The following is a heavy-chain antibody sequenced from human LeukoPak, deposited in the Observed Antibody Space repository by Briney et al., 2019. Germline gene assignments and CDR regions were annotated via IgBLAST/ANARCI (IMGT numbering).Heavy chain of an antibody. CDR2: IHYSGTT. J-gene: IGHJ4*02. CDR3: ARVPCSGGSCYPHY. Sequence: PSETLSLTCTVSGGSISSYYWSWIRQSPGKGLEWIGYIHYSGTTDYNPSLKSRVTISVDTSKNQFSLKLSSVTAADTAVYYCARVPCSGGSCYPHYWGQGTLVTVSS. D-gene: IGHD2-15*01. CDR1: GGSISSYY. V-gene: IGHV4-59*12.